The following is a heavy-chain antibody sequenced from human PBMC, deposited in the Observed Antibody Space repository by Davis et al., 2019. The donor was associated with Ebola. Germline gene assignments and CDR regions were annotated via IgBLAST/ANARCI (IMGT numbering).Heavy chain of an antibody. V-gene: IGHV3-15*01. CDR3: TTRSTYYYYYMDV. J-gene: IGHJ6*03. CDR2: VKSTTDGGTT. Sequence: GESLKISCAASGSTVSTKYMSWVRQAPGKGLEWVGRVKSTTDGGTTDYAAPVKGRFTISRDDSKDTVYLQMDSLKTEDTAVYYCTTRSTYYYYYMDVWGKGTTVTVSS. CDR1: GSTVSTKY.